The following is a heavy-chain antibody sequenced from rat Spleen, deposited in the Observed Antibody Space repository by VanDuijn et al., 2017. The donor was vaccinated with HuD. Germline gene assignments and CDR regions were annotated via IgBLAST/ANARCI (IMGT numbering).Heavy chain of an antibody. CDR1: GFNFNDYW. CDR2: IKKDSRTI. Sequence: EVKLVESGGGLVQPGRSLKLSCAASGFNFNDYWMGWVRQAPGKGLEWIGEIKKDSRTIKYSPSLKDKFTISRDNAQNTLYLQMSKLGSEDTAIYYCVREEFGVDYWGQGVMVTVSS. V-gene: IGHV4-2*01. J-gene: IGHJ2*01. D-gene: IGHD4-3*01. CDR3: VREEFGVDY.